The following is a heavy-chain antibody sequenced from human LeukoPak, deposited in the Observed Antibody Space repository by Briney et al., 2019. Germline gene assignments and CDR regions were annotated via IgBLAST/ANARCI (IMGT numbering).Heavy chain of an antibody. CDR2: ISYDGSNK. D-gene: IGHD6-13*01. Sequence: GGSLRLSCAASGFTFSSYGMHWVRQAPGKGLEWVAVISYDGSNKYYADSVKGGFSISRENSKNTLYLQMNSLRAEDTAVYYCAKAAAGTLFDYWGQGTLVTVSS. J-gene: IGHJ4*02. CDR3: AKAAAGTLFDY. V-gene: IGHV3-30*18. CDR1: GFTFSSYG.